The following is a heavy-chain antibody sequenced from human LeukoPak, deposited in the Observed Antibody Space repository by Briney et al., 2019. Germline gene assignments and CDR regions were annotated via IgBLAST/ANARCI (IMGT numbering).Heavy chain of an antibody. Sequence: PGGSLRLSCAASGFSFISYGMHWVRQAPGKGLEWVGVISDDGRRKDYADSVKGRFTISRDNSKDTLYLQMNSLRAEDTAVYYCARAKVGASRHYMDVWGKGTTVTVSS. J-gene: IGHJ6*03. CDR1: GFSFISYG. D-gene: IGHD1-26*01. CDR2: ISDDGRRK. CDR3: ARAKVGASRHYMDV. V-gene: IGHV3-30*03.